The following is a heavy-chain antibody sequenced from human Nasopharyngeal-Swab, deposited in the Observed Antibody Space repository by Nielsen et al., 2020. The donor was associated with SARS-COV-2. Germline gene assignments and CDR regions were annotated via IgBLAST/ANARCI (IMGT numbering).Heavy chain of an antibody. CDR1: GFTFSSYD. CDR3: ARGGPAPIFDL. J-gene: IGHJ2*01. D-gene: IGHD3-16*01. CDR2: IGTAGDT. V-gene: IGHV3-13*01. Sequence: GESLKISCAASGFTFSSYDMHWVRQATGKGLEWVSAIGTAGDTYYPGSVKGRFTISRENAKNSLYFQMNSLRAGDTAVYYCARGGPAPIFDLWGRGTLVTVSS.